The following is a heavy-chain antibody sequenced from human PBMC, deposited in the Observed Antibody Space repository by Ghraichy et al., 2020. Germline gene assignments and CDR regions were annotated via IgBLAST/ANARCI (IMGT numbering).Heavy chain of an antibody. Sequence: SETLSLTCTVSGGSISSSSYYWGWIRQPPGKGLEWIGNIYYSGSTYYNPSLKSRVTISVDTSKNQFSLKLSSVTAADTAVYYCAAVVVEAATPRAFDIWGQGTMVTVSS. J-gene: IGHJ3*02. CDR1: GGSISSSSYY. CDR3: AAVVVEAATPRAFDI. V-gene: IGHV4-39*07. D-gene: IGHD2-15*01. CDR2: IYYSGST.